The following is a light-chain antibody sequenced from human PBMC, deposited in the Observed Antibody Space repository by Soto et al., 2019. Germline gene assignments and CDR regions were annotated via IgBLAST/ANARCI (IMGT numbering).Light chain of an antibody. J-gene: IGKJ2*01. CDR2: DVS. Sequence: EIVWTQSPGTLSLSPGERATLSCRARQSVRSSFFAWYQQKPGQAPRLLIYDVSVRATGIPDRFSGSGSGTDFTLTINRLEPEDFAVYYCQQYENSVMYTFGQGTKLEIK. CDR3: QQYENSVMYT. CDR1: QSVRSSF. V-gene: IGKV3-20*01.